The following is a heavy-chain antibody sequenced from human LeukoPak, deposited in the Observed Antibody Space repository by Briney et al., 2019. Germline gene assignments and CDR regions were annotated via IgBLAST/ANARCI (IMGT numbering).Heavy chain of an antibody. Sequence: ASVKVSCKASGYTFTSYDINWVRQATGQGLEWMGWMNPNSGNTGYAQKFQGRVTMTRNTSISTAYMELSSLRPEDTAVYYCARSLPYYDFWSGKIGYYYYGMDVWGQGTTVTVSS. D-gene: IGHD3-3*01. J-gene: IGHJ6*02. CDR2: MNPNSGNT. CDR1: GYTFTSYD. CDR3: ARSLPYYDFWSGKIGYYYYGMDV. V-gene: IGHV1-8*01.